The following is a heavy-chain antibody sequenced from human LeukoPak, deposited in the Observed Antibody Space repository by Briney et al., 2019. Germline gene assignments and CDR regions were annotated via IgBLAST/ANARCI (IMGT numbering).Heavy chain of an antibody. D-gene: IGHD5-18*01. CDR2: IIPILGIA. CDR1: GGTFSSYA. CDR3: ARSGDEDTAMSIDY. J-gene: IGHJ4*02. V-gene: IGHV1-69*04. Sequence: SVKVSCKASGGTFSSYAISWVRQAPGQGLEWMGRIIPILGIANYAQKFQGRVTITADKSTSTAYVELSSLRSEDTAVYYCARSGDEDTAMSIDYWGQGTLVTVSS.